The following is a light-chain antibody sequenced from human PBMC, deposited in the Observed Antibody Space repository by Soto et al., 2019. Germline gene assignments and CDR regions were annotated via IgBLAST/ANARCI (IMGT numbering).Light chain of an antibody. V-gene: IGKV3-20*01. J-gene: IGKJ2*01. CDR1: QSVYNNY. CDR3: QQYGLPPHS. CDR2: GAS. Sequence: EIVLTQSPGTLSLSPGERATLSCRASQSVYNNYLAWYQQKPGPTPRLLVNGASNRATGIPDRFSGGGSGTDFTLTISSLEPEDFAVDYCQQYGLPPHSFGQGTRVELK.